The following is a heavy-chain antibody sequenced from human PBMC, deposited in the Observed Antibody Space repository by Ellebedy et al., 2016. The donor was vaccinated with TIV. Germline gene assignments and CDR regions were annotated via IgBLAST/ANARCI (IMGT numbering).Heavy chain of an antibody. CDR1: GFTFSSYG. D-gene: IGHD1-1*01. CDR3: AREWYNWNDWLWFDP. J-gene: IGHJ5*02. Sequence: GESLKISXAASGFTFSSYGMHWVRQAPGKGLEWVAVIWYDGSNKYYADSVKGRFTISRDNAKNSLYLQMNSLRAEDTAVYYCAREWYNWNDWLWFDPWGQGTLVTVSS. CDR2: IWYDGSNK. V-gene: IGHV3-33*01.